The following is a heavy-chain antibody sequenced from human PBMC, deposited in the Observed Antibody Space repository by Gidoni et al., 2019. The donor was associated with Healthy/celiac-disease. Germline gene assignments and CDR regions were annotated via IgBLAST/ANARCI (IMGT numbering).Heavy chain of an antibody. D-gene: IGHD3-22*01. CDR2: IYYSGST. Sequence: QVQLQESGPGLVKPSEALSLTCTVSGGSISSYYWSWIRQPPGKGLVWVGYIYYSGSTNYNPSLKSRVTISVDTSKNQFSLKLSSVTAADTAVYYCARQKPGPYYYDSSGYYDYWGQGTLVTVSS. V-gene: IGHV4-59*08. J-gene: IGHJ4*02. CDR1: GGSISSYY. CDR3: ARQKPGPYYYDSSGYYDY.